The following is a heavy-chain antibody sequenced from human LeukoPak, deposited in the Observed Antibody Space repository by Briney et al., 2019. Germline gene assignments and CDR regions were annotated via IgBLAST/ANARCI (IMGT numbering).Heavy chain of an antibody. V-gene: IGHV2-5*02. CDR3: AYQWPDSSSEARGPRYFHY. CDR1: GFSLSTTGVG. D-gene: IGHD6-6*01. J-gene: IGHJ4*02. Sequence: SGPTLVNPTQTLTLTCTFSGFSLSTTGVGVGWIRQPPGKALEWLALVSWDDDKRYSPSLKSRLTIIKDTSKNQVLLIMTNMDSVDTATYYCAYQWPDSSSEARGPRYFHYWGQGTLVTVSS. CDR2: VSWDDDK.